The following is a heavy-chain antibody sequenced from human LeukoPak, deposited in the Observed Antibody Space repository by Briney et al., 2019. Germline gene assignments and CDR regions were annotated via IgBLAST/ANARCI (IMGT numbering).Heavy chain of an antibody. J-gene: IGHJ4*02. V-gene: IGHV3-11*04. Sequence: PGGSLRLSCGASGFIFSDYYMSWIRQAPGKGLEWISYISSSGTPKYYADSVKGRFTISRDNAKNSLYLQMNSLRAEDTAVYYCVRDAGRYAFWSGGPYYFDSWGQGTLVTVSS. D-gene: IGHD3-3*01. CDR1: GFIFSDYY. CDR2: ISSSGTPK. CDR3: VRDAGRYAFWSGGPYYFDS.